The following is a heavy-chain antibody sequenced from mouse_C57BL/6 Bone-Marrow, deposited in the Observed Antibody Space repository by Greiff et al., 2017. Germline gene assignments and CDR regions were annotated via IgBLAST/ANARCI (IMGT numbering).Heavy chain of an antibody. D-gene: IGHD2-12*01. CDR3: ARYPSFYSACLNWYFDV. V-gene: IGHV7-3*01. CDR1: GFTFTDYY. Sequence: EVHLVESGGGLVQPGGSLSLSCAASGFTFTDYYMSWVRQPPGKALEWLGFIRNKANGYTTEYSASVKGRFTISRDNSQSILYIQMIALRAEDRAHYYCARYPSFYSACLNWYFDVWGTGTTVTVSS. J-gene: IGHJ1*03. CDR2: IRNKANGYTT.